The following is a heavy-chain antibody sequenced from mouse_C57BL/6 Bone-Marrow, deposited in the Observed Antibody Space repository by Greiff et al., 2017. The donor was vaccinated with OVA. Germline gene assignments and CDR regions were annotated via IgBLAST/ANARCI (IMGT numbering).Heavy chain of an antibody. V-gene: IGHV7-3*01. Sequence: EVKVVESGGGLVQPGGSLSLSCAASGFTFTDYYMSWVRQPPGKALEWLGFIRNKANGYTTEYSASVKGRFTISRDNSQSILYLQMNALRAEDSATYYCASGDGYPYYCDYWGQGTTRTVSS. J-gene: IGHJ2*01. CDR2: IRNKANGYTT. D-gene: IGHD2-3*01. CDR3: ASGDGYPYYCDY. CDR1: GFTFTDYY.